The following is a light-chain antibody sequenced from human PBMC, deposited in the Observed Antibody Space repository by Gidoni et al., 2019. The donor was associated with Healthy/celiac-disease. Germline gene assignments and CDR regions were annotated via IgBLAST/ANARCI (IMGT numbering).Light chain of an antibody. CDR1: QSISIW. Sequence: DIQMTQSPSTLSASVGDRVTITCRASQSISIWLAWYQQKPGKAPNLLIYKASSLESGVPSRFSGSGSGTEFTLTIISLQPDGFATYYCQQYNSYLYTFGQETKLEIK. J-gene: IGKJ2*01. CDR3: QQYNSYLYT. V-gene: IGKV1-5*03. CDR2: KAS.